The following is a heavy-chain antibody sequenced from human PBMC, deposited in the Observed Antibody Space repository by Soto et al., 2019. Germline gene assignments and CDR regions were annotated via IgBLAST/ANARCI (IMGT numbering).Heavy chain of an antibody. Sequence: GGSLRLSCAASGFTFSSYGMHWVRQAPGKGLEWVAVISHDGSNKYYADSVKGRFTISRDNSKNTLYLQMNSLRAEDTAVYYCAKDLYYYDSSGYFGVVGDYWGQGTLVTVSS. CDR3: AKDLYYYDSSGYFGVVGDY. CDR1: GFTFSSYG. D-gene: IGHD3-22*01. V-gene: IGHV3-30*18. CDR2: ISHDGSNK. J-gene: IGHJ4*02.